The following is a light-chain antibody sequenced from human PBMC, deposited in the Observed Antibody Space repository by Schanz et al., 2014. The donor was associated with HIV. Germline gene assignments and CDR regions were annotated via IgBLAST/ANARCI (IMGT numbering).Light chain of an antibody. V-gene: IGKV3D-15*01. CDR1: QSLTGN. CDR3: QQYNNWPWT. Sequence: EIVLTQSPATLSLSPGGRAALSCRASQSLTGNYLAWYQQKPGQAPRLLIYETSNRATGVPDRFSGSGSGTEFSLTISSLQSEDFAIYYCQQYNNWPWTFGQGTNVELK. J-gene: IGKJ1*01. CDR2: ETS.